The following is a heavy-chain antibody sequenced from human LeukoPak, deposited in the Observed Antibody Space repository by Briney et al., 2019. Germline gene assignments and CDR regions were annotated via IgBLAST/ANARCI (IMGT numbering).Heavy chain of an antibody. CDR2: ISSRSGTI. CDR3: TRGGAWFGTFDY. J-gene: IGHJ4*02. CDR1: GFTSSSYS. V-gene: IGHV3-48*02. Sequence: GGTLRLSCAVSGFTSSSYSMNWGRHAPGKGPERISYISSRSGTIHYADSVKGRFTISRDNAKNSLYLQMKSLRDEDTAIYYCTRGGAWFGTFDYWGQGTLVTVSS. D-gene: IGHD3-10*01.